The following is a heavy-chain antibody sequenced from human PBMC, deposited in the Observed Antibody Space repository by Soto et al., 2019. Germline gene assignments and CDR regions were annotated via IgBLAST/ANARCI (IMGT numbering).Heavy chain of an antibody. J-gene: IGHJ4*02. V-gene: IGHV4-39*01. Sequence: QLQLQESGPGLVKPSETLSLTCTVSGGSISSRSYYWGCIRQPPGKGLEWIGSIYYSGSSYYNPSVKSRVNISVDTSKNQFSLNLNSVTAADTAVYYCARRPEDDYYDSSGRKYYFDYWGQGTLVTVSS. D-gene: IGHD3-22*01. CDR3: ARRPEDDYYDSSGRKYYFDY. CDR1: GGSISSRSYY. CDR2: IYYSGSS.